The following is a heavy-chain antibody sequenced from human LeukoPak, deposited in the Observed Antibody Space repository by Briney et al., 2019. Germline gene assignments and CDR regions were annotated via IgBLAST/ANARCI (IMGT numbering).Heavy chain of an antibody. CDR1: GFTFSTSS. CDR3: ARDDGSGYYFDY. J-gene: IGHJ4*02. CDR2: ISSSSSFT. Sequence: GGSLRLSCAASGFTFSTSSMNWVRQTPGKGLEWVSSISSSSSFTYYADSLRGRFTISRDNAKNSLYLQMDSLRAEDTAVYYCARDDGSGYYFDYWGQGTLVTVSS. V-gene: IGHV3-21*01. D-gene: IGHD3-22*01.